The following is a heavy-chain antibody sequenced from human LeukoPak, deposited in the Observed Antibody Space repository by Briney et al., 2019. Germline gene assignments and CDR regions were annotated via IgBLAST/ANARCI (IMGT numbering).Heavy chain of an antibody. J-gene: IGHJ6*02. CDR3: ARDPVAVAGTDGMDV. CDR1: GGSISSGSYY. D-gene: IGHD6-19*01. CDR2: IYHSGST. Sequence: ASETLSLTCTVSGGSISSGSYYWSWIRQPAGKGLEWIGRIYHSGSTYYNPSLKSRVTISVDTSKNQFSLKLSSVTAADTAVYYCARDPVAVAGTDGMDVWGQGTTVTVSS. V-gene: IGHV4-61*02.